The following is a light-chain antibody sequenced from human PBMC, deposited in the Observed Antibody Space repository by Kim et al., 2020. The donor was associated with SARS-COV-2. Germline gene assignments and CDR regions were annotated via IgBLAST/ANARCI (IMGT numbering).Light chain of an antibody. CDR2: DAS. Sequence: EIVLTQSPGTLSLSPGESATPSCKASQSVYSNSVAWYQQKPGQTPRLLIYDASSRATAIADRFSGSGSGTDFTLTISRLEPDDFAVYYCQQYGSSPTFGQGTKVDIK. CDR3: QQYGSSPT. CDR1: QSVYSNS. J-gene: IGKJ1*01. V-gene: IGKV3-20*01.